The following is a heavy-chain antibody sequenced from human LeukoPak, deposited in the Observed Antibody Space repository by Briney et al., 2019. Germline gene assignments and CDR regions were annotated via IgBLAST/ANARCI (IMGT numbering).Heavy chain of an antibody. CDR1: GGSISSRGYS. CDR2: IFHSGST. CDR3: ARGQYYGAF. V-gene: IGHV4-30-2*01. D-gene: IGHD4-17*01. Sequence: SQTLSLTCAVSGGSISSRGYSWSWIRQPPGKGLEWNGYIFHSGSTYYNPSLKSRVTISVDRSKNQFSLKLSSVTAADTAVYHCARGQYYGAFWGQGTLVTVSS. J-gene: IGHJ4*02.